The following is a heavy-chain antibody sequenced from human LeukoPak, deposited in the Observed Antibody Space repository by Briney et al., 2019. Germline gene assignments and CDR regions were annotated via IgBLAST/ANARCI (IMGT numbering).Heavy chain of an antibody. V-gene: IGHV3-33*01. CDR2: IWYDGSNK. CDR1: GFTFSSYG. D-gene: IGHD2-15*01. CDR3: ARDSGVVAAGRYFYY. J-gene: IGHJ4*02. Sequence: GRSLRLSCAASGFTFSSYGMHWVRQAPGKGLEWVAVIWYDGSNKYYADSVKGRFTISRDNSKNTLYLQMNSLRAEDTAVYYCARDSGVVAAGRYFYYWGQGTLVTVSS.